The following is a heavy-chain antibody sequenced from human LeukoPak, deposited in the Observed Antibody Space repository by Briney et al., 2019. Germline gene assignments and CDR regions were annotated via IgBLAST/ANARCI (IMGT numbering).Heavy chain of an antibody. CDR3: AKDWAIAAAGGGDYFDY. J-gene: IGHJ4*02. D-gene: IGHD6-13*01. CDR1: GFTFSSYG. Sequence: GGSLRLSCAASGFTFSSYGMSWVRQAPGKGLEWVSAISGSGGSTYYADSVKGRLTISRDNSKNTLYLQMNSLRAEDTAVYYCAKDWAIAAAGGGDYFDYWGQGTLVTVSS. V-gene: IGHV3-23*01. CDR2: ISGSGGST.